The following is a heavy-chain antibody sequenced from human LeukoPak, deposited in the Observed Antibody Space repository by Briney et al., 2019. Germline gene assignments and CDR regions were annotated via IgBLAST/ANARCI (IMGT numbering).Heavy chain of an antibody. Sequence: SETLSLTCAVSGFSISSGYYWGWIRQPPGKGLEWIGSVYHSGDGYYNPSLKSRVSMSVDTSKNQFSLRLISVTAADTAVYYCARQYYGGNDTGLDYWGRGTLVTVSS. CDR1: GFSISSGYY. J-gene: IGHJ4*02. V-gene: IGHV4-38-2*01. CDR2: VYHSGDG. D-gene: IGHD4-23*01. CDR3: ARQYYGGNDTGLDY.